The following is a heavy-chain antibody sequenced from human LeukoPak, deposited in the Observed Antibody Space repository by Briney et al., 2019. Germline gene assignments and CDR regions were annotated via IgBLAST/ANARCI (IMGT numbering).Heavy chain of an antibody. CDR2: ISSSGSTI. V-gene: IGHV3-48*03. CDR3: ASIYYYDSSGSIDY. CDR1: GFTFSSYA. D-gene: IGHD3-22*01. J-gene: IGHJ4*02. Sequence: GGSLRLSCAASGFTFSSYAMSWVRQAPGKGLEWVSAISSSGSTIYYADSVKGRFTISRDNAKNSLYLQMNSLRAEDTAVYYCASIYYYDSSGSIDYWGQGTLVTVSS.